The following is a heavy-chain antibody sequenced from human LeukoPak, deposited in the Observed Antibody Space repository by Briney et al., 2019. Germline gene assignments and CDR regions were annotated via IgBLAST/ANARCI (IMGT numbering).Heavy chain of an antibody. CDR1: GFNVNNNY. Sequence: GGSLRLSCAASGFNVNNNYMNWVRQAPGKGLVWVSRINSDGSSTSYADSVKGRFTISRDNAKNTLYLQMNSLRAEDTAVYYCARDPGSTGLAVDYWGQGTLVTVSS. CDR3: ARDPGSTGLAVDY. CDR2: INSDGSST. V-gene: IGHV3-74*01. J-gene: IGHJ4*02. D-gene: IGHD3-3*02.